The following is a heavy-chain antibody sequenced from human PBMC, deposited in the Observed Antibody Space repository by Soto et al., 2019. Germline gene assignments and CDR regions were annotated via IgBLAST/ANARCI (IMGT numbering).Heavy chain of an antibody. J-gene: IGHJ6*03. D-gene: IGHD4-17*01. CDR3: ARLQPPYDYGDSRDYYYDYMDV. CDR2: IYPGDSDT. Sequence: GESLKISCKGSGYSFTSYWIGWVRQMPGKGLEWMGIIYPGDSDTRYSSSLQGQVTISADKSISTAYLQWSSLKASDTAMYYCARLQPPYDYGDSRDYYYDYMDVWGKGTTVTVSS. CDR1: GYSFTSYW. V-gene: IGHV5-51*01.